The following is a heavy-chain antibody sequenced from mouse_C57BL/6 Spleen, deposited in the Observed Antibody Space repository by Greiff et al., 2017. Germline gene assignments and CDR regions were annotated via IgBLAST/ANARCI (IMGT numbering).Heavy chain of an antibody. CDR1: GFTFSSYA. CDR3: AREGGSSYYFDY. D-gene: IGHD1-1*01. Sequence: EVQLVESGGGLVKPGGSLKLSCAASGFTFSSYAMSWVRQTPEKRLEWVATISDGGSYTYYPDNVKGRFTISRDNAKNNLYLQMSHLKSEDTAMYYCAREGGSSYYFDYWGQGTTRTVSS. V-gene: IGHV5-4*01. J-gene: IGHJ2*01. CDR2: ISDGGSYT.